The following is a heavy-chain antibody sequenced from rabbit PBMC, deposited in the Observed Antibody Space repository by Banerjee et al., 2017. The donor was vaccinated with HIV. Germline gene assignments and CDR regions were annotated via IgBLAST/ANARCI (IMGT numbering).Heavy chain of an antibody. V-gene: IGHV1S40*01. CDR2: IGVGVGNT. CDR1: GFSFSSGYY. CDR3: ARADYAGTGYLTSYGMDL. Sequence: QSLEESGGDLVKPGASLTLTCTASGFSFSSGYYMCWVRQAPGKGLEWIACIGVGVGNTYYATWAKGRFTISKTSSTTVTLQMTSLTAADTATYFCARADYAGTGYLTSYGMDLWGQGTLVTVS. D-gene: IGHD8-1*01. J-gene: IGHJ6*01.